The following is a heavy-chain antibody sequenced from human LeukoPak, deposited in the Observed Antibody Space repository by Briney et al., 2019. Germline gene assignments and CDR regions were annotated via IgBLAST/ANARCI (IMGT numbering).Heavy chain of an antibody. D-gene: IGHD4-17*01. V-gene: IGHV4-38-2*02. Sequence: SETLSLTCTVSGYSISSGYYWGWIRQPPGKGLEWIGSIYHSGSTYYNPSLKSRVTISVDTSENQFSLKLSSVTAADTAVYYCASRYGDALYYGMDVWGQGTTVTVSS. CDR1: GYSISSGYY. CDR3: ASRYGDALYYGMDV. J-gene: IGHJ6*02. CDR2: IYHSGST.